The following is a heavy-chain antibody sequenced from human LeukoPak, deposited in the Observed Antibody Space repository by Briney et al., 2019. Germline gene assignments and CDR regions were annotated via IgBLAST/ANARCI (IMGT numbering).Heavy chain of an antibody. D-gene: IGHD6-13*01. Sequence: GGSLRLSCAASGFTVSSNYMSWVRQAPGKGLEWVSVIYSGGSTYYADSVKGRFTISRDNSKNTLYLQMNSLRAEDTAVYYCASLSSSWSFDYWGQGTLVTVSS. V-gene: IGHV3-53*01. CDR1: GFTVSSNY. CDR2: IYSGGST. J-gene: IGHJ4*02. CDR3: ASLSSSWSFDY.